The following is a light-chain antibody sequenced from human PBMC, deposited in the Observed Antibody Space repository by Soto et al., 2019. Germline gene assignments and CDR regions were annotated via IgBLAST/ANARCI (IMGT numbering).Light chain of an antibody. CDR1: QSIRNW. CDR3: KQYNTYSPLT. V-gene: IGKV1-5*01. CDR2: DAS. J-gene: IGKJ4*01. Sequence: DIQMTQSPSTLSASVGDRVTITCRASQSIRNWLAWYQQKPGKAPKLLIYDASSLESGVPSRFSGSGSGTKFTLTISSLQPDDFATYYCKQYNTYSPLTFGGGTKVEIK.